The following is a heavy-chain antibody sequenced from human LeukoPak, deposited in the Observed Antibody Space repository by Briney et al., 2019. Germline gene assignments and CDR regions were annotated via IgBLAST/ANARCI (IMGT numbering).Heavy chain of an antibody. V-gene: IGHV5-51*01. D-gene: IGHD3-10*01. CDR1: GYSFTTYL. Sequence: GESLKISCKTSGYSFTTYLIGWEREMPGTGLEWVGAIYTDDSDTRYSPSFQVQVVISADRSIRTAYLQWNTLKTSDSAMYYCVRQRGASGTINHFDPWGQGTLVSVSS. CDR3: VRQRGASGTINHFDP. J-gene: IGHJ5*02. CDR2: IYTDDSDT.